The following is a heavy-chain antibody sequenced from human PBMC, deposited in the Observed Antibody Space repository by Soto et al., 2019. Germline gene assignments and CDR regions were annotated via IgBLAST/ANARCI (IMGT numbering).Heavy chain of an antibody. Sequence: QVQLQESGPGLVKPSETLSLTCTVSGGSISSGGYYWSWIRQHPGKGLEWIGYIYYSGSTYYNPSLNSRVTISVDTSKNQFSLKLSSVTAADTAIYYCARDSPITMVGPVQNWFDPWGQGTLVTVSS. J-gene: IGHJ5*02. D-gene: IGHD3-10*01. V-gene: IGHV4-31*03. CDR1: GGSISSGGYY. CDR3: ARDSPITMVGPVQNWFDP. CDR2: IYYSGST.